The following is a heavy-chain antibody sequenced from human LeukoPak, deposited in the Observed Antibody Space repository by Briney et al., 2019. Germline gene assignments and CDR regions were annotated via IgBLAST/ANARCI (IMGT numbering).Heavy chain of an antibody. CDR2: IYHSGST. J-gene: IGHJ4*02. D-gene: IGHD5-12*01. CDR1: GGSISSGGYS. Sequence: SETLSLTCAVSGGSISSGGYSWSWIRQPPGKGLEWIGYIYHSGSTYYNPPLKSRVTISVDRSKNQFSLKLSSVTAADTAVYYCARSLGGYVTFWGQGTLVTVSS. V-gene: IGHV4-30-2*01. CDR3: ARSLGGYVTF.